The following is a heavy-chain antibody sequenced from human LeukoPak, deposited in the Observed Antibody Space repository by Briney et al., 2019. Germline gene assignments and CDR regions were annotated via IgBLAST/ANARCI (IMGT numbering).Heavy chain of an antibody. V-gene: IGHV3-23*01. CDR3: AKAPRDSSGYFLFFFDH. D-gene: IGHD3-22*01. CDR1: GFTFSSYA. J-gene: IGHJ4*02. CDR2: ISGSGGNT. Sequence: PGGSLRLSCAASGFTFSSYAMSWVRQAPGKGLEWVSSISGSGGNTNYADSVKGRFTISRDNSKNTLSLQMDSLRAEDTAVYYCAKAPRDSSGYFLFFFDHWGQGTLVTVSS.